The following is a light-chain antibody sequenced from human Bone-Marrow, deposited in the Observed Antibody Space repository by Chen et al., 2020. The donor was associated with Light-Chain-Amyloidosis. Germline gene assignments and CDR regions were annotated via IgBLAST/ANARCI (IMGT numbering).Light chain of an antibody. Sequence: SFELTQPSSVSVSPGQTARITCSGDILAKKYARWFQQRPGQAPMLFIFKDTERPSGIPERFSGSSSGTTVTLTISGAQIDDEGDYYCYSATDNYYVFGGGTKLTVL. CDR1: ILAKKY. CDR2: KDT. CDR3: YSATDNYYV. V-gene: IGLV3-27*01. J-gene: IGLJ3*02.